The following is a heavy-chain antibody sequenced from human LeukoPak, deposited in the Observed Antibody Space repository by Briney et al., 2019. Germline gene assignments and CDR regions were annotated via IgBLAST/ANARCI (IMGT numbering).Heavy chain of an antibody. CDR2: ISSRGRTI. CDR3: ARDSGGHNYALDGFDI. CDR1: GFTFSTSE. J-gene: IGHJ3*02. Sequence: GGSLRLSCAASGFTFSTSEMNWVRQAPGKGLAWVSYISSRGRTIFYADSVKGRFIISRDNAKNSLYLQMNSLRAEDTAVYYCARDSGGHNYALDGFDIWGQGTMVTVSS. D-gene: IGHD5-24*01. V-gene: IGHV3-48*03.